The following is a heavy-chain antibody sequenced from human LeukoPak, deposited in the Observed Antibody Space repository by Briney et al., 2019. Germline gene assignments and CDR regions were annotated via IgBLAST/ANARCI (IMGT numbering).Heavy chain of an antibody. CDR2: ISLTGLT. J-gene: IGHJ4*02. V-gene: IGHV4-4*02. CDR1: GGSISNTNW. CDR3: SREDGAFSPFGY. D-gene: IGHD5-24*01. Sequence: SETLSLTCGVSGGSISNTNWWSWVRRPPGQGLDWTEVISLTGLTNYNPSLESRVSVSLDKSKNQLSLNLTSVTAADTAVYYCSREDGAFSPFGYWGQGTLVTVPS.